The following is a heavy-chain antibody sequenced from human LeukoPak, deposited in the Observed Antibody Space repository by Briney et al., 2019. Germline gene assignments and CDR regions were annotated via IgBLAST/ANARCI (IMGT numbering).Heavy chain of an antibody. CDR2: IYYSGST. J-gene: IGHJ4*02. CDR3: ARVDDSSGYYPFFDY. Sequence: SETLSLTCTVSGGSISSYYWSWIRQPPGKGLEWIGYIYYSGSTNYNPSLKSRVTISVDTSKTQFSLKLSSVTAADTAVYYCARVDDSSGYYPFFDYWGQGTLVTVSS. D-gene: IGHD3-22*01. V-gene: IGHV4-59*01. CDR1: GGSISSYY.